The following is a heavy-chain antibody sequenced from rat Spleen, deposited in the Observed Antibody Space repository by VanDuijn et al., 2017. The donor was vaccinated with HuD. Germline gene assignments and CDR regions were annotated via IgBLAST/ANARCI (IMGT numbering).Heavy chain of an antibody. V-gene: IGHV5-31*01. D-gene: IGHD1-7*01. J-gene: IGHJ2*01. Sequence: EVQLVESGGGLVQPGRSLKLSCVASGFTFNKYWMNWIRQAPGKGLEWVASITNSGGGVYYPDSVKGRFTISRDNAESIVYLQMNSLKSEDTATYYCAVAGYGYWGQGVMVTVSS. CDR2: ITNSGGGV. CDR1: GFTFNKYW. CDR3: AVAGYGY.